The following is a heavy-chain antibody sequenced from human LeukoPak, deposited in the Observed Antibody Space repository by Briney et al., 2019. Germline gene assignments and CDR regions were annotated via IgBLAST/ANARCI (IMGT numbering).Heavy chain of an antibody. CDR2: IYTSGST. CDR3: AGMWIQLWYYYYYMDV. J-gene: IGHJ6*03. Sequence: PSQTLSLTCTVSGGSISSGSYYWSWIRQPAGKGLEWIGRIYTSGSTNYNPSLKSRVTISVDTSKNQFSLKLSSVTAADTAVYYCAGMWIQLWYYYYYMDVWGKGTTVTVSS. D-gene: IGHD5-18*01. V-gene: IGHV4-61*02. CDR1: GGSISSGSYY.